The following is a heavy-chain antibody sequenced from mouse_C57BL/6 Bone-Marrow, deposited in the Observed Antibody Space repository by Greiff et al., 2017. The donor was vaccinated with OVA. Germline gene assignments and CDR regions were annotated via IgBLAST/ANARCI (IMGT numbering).Heavy chain of an antibody. CDR3: ARPVVTTVVGPYYAMDY. V-gene: IGHV1-72*01. CDR1: GYTFTSYW. D-gene: IGHD1-1*01. J-gene: IGHJ4*01. Sequence: QVQLQQPGAELVKPGASVKLSCKASGYTFTSYWMHWVKQRPGRGLEWIGRIDPNSGGTKYNEKFKSKATLTVDKPSSTAYMQLSSLTSEDSAVYYCARPVVTTVVGPYYAMDYWGQGTSVTVSS. CDR2: IDPNSGGT.